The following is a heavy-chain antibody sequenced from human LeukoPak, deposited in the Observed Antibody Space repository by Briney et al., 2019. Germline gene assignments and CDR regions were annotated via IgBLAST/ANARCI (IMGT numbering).Heavy chain of an antibody. V-gene: IGHV3-33*01. D-gene: IGHD3-22*01. CDR3: ARDLYYYDSSGSFRD. CDR1: GFTFSSYG. Sequence: PGGSLRLSCAASGFTFSSYGMHWVRQAPGKGLEWVAVIWYDGSNKYYADSVKGRFTISRDNSKNTLYLQMNSLRAEDTAVYYCARDLYYYDSSGSFRDWGQGTLVTVSS. CDR2: IWYDGSNK. J-gene: IGHJ4*02.